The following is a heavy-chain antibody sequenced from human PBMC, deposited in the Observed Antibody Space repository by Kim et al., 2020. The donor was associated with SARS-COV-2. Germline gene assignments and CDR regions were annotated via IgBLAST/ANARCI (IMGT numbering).Heavy chain of an antibody. Sequence: SETLSLTCTVSGVSITNNNFYWGWIRQPPGNGLDWIGGVSYAGNPYHNPPLKSRVTISVDSSKSQFSLKLTSVTAADTAVYYCARLDNSGAYQSLDSWGPGTLVTVSS. V-gene: IGHV4-39*01. J-gene: IGHJ4*02. CDR2: VSYAGNP. D-gene: IGHD3-22*01. CDR1: GVSITNNNFY. CDR3: ARLDNSGAYQSLDS.